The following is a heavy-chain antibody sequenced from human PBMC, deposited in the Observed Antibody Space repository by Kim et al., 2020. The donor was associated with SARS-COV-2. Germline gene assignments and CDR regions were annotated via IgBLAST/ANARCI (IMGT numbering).Heavy chain of an antibody. Sequence: GGSLRLSCAASGFTFTSYWMTWVRQAPGKGLEWVANITQDGNQKYYVDSVKGRFTISRDNAKNSLYLQMNSLRAEDTAVYYWARDGDLYSSGKDAFDIWG. D-gene: IGHD6-19*01. CDR2: ITQDGNQK. CDR3: ARDGDLYSSGKDAFDI. CDR1: GFTFTSYW. V-gene: IGHV3-7*01. J-gene: IGHJ3*02.